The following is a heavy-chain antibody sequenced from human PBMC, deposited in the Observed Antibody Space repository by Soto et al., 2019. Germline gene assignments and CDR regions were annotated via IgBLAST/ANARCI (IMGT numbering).Heavy chain of an antibody. CDR1: GYTFTGYY. D-gene: IGHD1-26*01. Sequence: QVQLVQSGAEVKKPGASVKVSCKASGYTFTGYYMHWVRQAPGQGLEWMGWINPNSGGTNYAQKFQVWDTMTRDTSISTAYMELSRLRSDDTAVYYCARDGGSYWGDFDYWGQGTLVTVSS. J-gene: IGHJ4*02. CDR2: INPNSGGT. CDR3: ARDGGSYWGDFDY. V-gene: IGHV1-2*04.